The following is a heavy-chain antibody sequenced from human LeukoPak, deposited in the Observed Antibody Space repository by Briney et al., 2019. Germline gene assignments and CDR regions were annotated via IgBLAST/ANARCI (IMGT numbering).Heavy chain of an antibody. CDR2: SGSGGDT. J-gene: IGHJ4*02. D-gene: IGHD4/OR15-4a*01. V-gene: IGHV3-53*01. CDR1: GFTVSNNY. CDR3: AKARGATYGTYYFDY. Sequence: GGSLRLSCAASGFTVSNNYMRWVRQAPGKGLEWVSISGSGGDTYYADSVKGRFTISRDNSKNTLYLQMNSLRAEDTAVYYCAKARGATYGTYYFDYWGQGTLVTVSS.